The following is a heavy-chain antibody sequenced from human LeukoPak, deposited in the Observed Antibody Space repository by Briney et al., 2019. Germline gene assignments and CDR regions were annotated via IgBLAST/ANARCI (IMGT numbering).Heavy chain of an antibody. V-gene: IGHV1-18*04. Sequence: ASVKVSCKASGYTFTSYGISWVRHAPGQGLEWMGWISAYNGNTNYAQKLQGRVTMTTDTSTSTAYMELRSMRSDDTAVYYCARTIAVAGHDAFDIWGQGTMVTVSS. CDR2: ISAYNGNT. D-gene: IGHD6-19*01. CDR3: ARTIAVAGHDAFDI. J-gene: IGHJ3*02. CDR1: GYTFTSYG.